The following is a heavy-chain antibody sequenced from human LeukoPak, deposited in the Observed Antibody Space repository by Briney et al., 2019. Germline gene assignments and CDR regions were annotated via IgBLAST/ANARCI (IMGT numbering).Heavy chain of an antibody. CDR1: GGSISSYY. V-gene: IGHV4-59*01. CDR3: ARRNWGEDY. Sequence: SETLSLTCTVSGGSISSYYWSWIRQPPGKGLEWIGYIYYSGSTNYNPSLKSRVTISVDTSKNQFSLKLSSVTAADTAVYYCARRNWGEDYWGQGTLVTVSS. J-gene: IGHJ4*02. D-gene: IGHD7-27*01. CDR2: IYYSGST.